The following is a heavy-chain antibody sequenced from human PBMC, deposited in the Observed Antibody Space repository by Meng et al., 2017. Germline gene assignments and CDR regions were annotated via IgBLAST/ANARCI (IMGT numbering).Heavy chain of an antibody. V-gene: IGHV1-8*01. Sequence: QGQVVQSGAEVKKPGASVKVSCKASGYTFTSYDINWVRQATGQGLEWMGWMNPNSGNTGYAQKFQGRVTMTRNTSISTAYMELSSLRSEDTAVYYCARLGARGYSGYTPYYFDYWGQGTLVTVSS. CDR3: ARLGARGYSGYTPYYFDY. D-gene: IGHD5-12*01. CDR1: GYTFTSYD. J-gene: IGHJ4*02. CDR2: MNPNSGNT.